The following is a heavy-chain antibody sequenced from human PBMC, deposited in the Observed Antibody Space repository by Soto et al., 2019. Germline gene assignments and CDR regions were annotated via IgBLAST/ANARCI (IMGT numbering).Heavy chain of an antibody. Sequence: GASVKVSCKDSGDTFNSYAVNWVRQAPGQGLEWMGGIIPIFGAANYAQKFQGRVTITADESTSTVYMELRSLRSDDTAVFYCARGIKYGDYSGWFDPRGPGTLVTVSS. J-gene: IGHJ5*02. CDR2: IIPIFGAA. V-gene: IGHV1-69*13. CDR3: ARGIKYGDYSGWFDP. CDR1: GDTFNSYA. D-gene: IGHD4-17*01.